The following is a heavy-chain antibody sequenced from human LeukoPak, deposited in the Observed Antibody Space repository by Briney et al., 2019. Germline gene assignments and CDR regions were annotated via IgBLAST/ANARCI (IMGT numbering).Heavy chain of an antibody. J-gene: IGHJ4*02. CDR2: ISGSGRST. D-gene: IGHD1-26*01. Sequence: GGSLRLSCAASGFTFSSYAMSWVRQAPGKVLEWVSGISGSGRSTYYADSVKGRFTISRDNSKNTLYLQMNSLRAEDTAVYYCASALRIYYYFDYWGQGTLVTVSS. V-gene: IGHV3-23*01. CDR1: GFTFSSYA. CDR3: ASALRIYYYFDY.